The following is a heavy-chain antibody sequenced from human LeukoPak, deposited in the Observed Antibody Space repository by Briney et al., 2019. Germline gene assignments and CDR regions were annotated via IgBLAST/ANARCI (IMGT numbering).Heavy chain of an antibody. Sequence: SETLSLTCTVSGGSISSSYYWSWIRQPPGKGLEWIGYIYYNGNTNYNPSLKSRVTISVDTSKNQFSLKVNSVTAADTAVYYCARDAYDSSGYSFDYWGQGTLVTVSS. CDR1: GGSISSSYY. D-gene: IGHD3-22*01. CDR3: ARDAYDSSGYSFDY. CDR2: IYYNGNT. V-gene: IGHV4-61*01. J-gene: IGHJ4*02.